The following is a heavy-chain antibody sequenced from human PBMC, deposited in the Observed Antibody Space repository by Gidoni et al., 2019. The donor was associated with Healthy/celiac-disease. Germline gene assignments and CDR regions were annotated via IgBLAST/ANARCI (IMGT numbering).Heavy chain of an antibody. V-gene: IGHV4-38-2*01. CDR1: GYSISSGYY. J-gene: IGHJ5*02. Sequence: QVQLQESGPGLVKPSETLSLTCAVSGYSISSGYYWGWIRQPPGKGLEWIGSIYHSGRTYYNPSLKSRVTISVDTSKNQFSLKLSSVTAADTAVYYCASGGDYGGDNWFDPWGQGTLVTVSS. CDR2: IYHSGRT. D-gene: IGHD4-17*01. CDR3: ASGGDYGGDNWFDP.